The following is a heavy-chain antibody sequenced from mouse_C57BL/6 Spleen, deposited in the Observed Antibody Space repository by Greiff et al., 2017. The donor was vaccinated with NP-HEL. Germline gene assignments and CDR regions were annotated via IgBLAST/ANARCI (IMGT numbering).Heavy chain of an antibody. D-gene: IGHD2-2*01. J-gene: IGHJ3*01. CDR3: ASVGYGYDRGAWFGY. V-gene: IGHV5-15*01. CDR1: GFTFSDYG. Sequence: EVQLVESGGGLVQPGGSLKLSCAASGFTFSDYGMAWVRQAPRKGPEWVAFISTLAYSIYYADTVTGRFTISRANAKNTLYLEMSRRRSEDTARYYCASVGYGYDRGAWFGYWGQGTLVTVSA. CDR2: ISTLAYSI.